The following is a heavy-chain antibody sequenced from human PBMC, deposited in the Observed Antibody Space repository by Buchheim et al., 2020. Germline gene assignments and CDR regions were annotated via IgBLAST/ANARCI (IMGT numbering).Heavy chain of an antibody. D-gene: IGHD2-15*01. CDR2: IKQDGSEK. CDR3: ARDDRSSYYYDCGMDV. Sequence: EVQLVESGGGLVQPGGSLRLSCAASGFTFSSYWMSWVRQAPGKGLEWVANIKQDGSEKYYVDSVKGRFTISRDNAKNSLYLQMSSLSAEDTAVYYCARDDRSSYYYDCGMDVWGQGTT. J-gene: IGHJ6*02. V-gene: IGHV3-7*01. CDR1: GFTFSSYW.